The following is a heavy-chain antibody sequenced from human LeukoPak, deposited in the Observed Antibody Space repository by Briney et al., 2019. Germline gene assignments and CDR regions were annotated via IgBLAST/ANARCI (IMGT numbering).Heavy chain of an antibody. J-gene: IGHJ3*02. D-gene: IGHD2-8*02. CDR1: GFTFSNAW. CDR2: IRGKTDGGTP. CDR3: ARVLVRAAFDI. Sequence: PGGSLRLSCAASGFTFSNAWMSWVRQAPGKGLEWVGRIRGKTDGGTPDYAAPVKGRFTISRDDSTNTLYLQMNSLRAEDTALYYCARVLVRAAFDIWGQGTMVTVSS. V-gene: IGHV3-15*05.